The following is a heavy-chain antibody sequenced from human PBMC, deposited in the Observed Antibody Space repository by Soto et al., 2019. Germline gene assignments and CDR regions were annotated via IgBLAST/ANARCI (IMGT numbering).Heavy chain of an antibody. D-gene: IGHD5-12*01. CDR3: AKDIPDPYSGYGESGY. CDR2: ISYDGSNK. V-gene: IGHV3-30*18. Sequence: GGSLRLSCAASGFTFSSYGMHWVRQAPGKGLEWVAVISYDGSNKYYADSVKGRFTISRDNSKNTLYLQMNSLRAEDTAVYYCAKDIPDPYSGYGESGYWGQGTLVTVSS. J-gene: IGHJ4*02. CDR1: GFTFSSYG.